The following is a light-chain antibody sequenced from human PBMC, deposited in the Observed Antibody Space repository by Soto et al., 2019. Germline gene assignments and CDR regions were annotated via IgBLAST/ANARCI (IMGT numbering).Light chain of an antibody. CDR3: YRYGSSAPSCT. Sequence: VVMKRSPGPRAWSPGRSGWLSCRAKQSVAANYLDWYQQKRGQAPRLLIYGASSRATGIADRFSGSGSVTGLTLTISWLWGEDIPVEPCYRYGSSAPSCTCGGGTRLEIK. CDR1: QSVAANY. J-gene: IGKJ5*01. V-gene: IGKV3-20*01. CDR2: GAS.